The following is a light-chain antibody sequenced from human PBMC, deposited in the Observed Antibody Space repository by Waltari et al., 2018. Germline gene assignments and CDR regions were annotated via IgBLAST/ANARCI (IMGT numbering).Light chain of an antibody. V-gene: IGLV2-14*03. Sequence: QSALTQPRSVSGSPGQSVTISCAGTSSDVGGYNYVSWYQQYPGKAPKLMIYDVNKRPSGVSNRFSGSKSGNTASLTISGLQAEDEAEYYCSSYTSSSTWVFGGGTKLTVL. CDR1: SSDVGGYNY. CDR2: DVN. J-gene: IGLJ3*02. CDR3: SSYTSSSTWV.